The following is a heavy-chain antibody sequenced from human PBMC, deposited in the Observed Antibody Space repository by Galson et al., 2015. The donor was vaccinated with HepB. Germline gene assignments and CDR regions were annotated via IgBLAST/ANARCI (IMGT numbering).Heavy chain of an antibody. CDR3: TTTVRPEDFIDY. D-gene: IGHD1-14*01. CDR1: GFTFTDAW. Sequence: SLRLSCAASGFTFTDAWVSWVRQAPGKGLEWVGRIKSKTFGGTVDYATPMKGRFTISRDDSKHTLSLLMNSLKTEDTAVYYCTTTVRPEDFIDYWGQGTLVTVSS. J-gene: IGHJ4*02. V-gene: IGHV3-15*01. CDR2: IKSKTFGGTV.